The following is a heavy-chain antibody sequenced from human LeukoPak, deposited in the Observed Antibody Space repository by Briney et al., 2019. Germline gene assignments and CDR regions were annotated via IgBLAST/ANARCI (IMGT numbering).Heavy chain of an antibody. Sequence: SETLSLTCTVSGGSISSYYWSWIRQPPGKGLEWIGYIYHSGSTYYNPSLKSRVTISVDRSKNQFSLKLSSVTAADTAVYYCAREELGAGFDYWGQGTLVTVSS. J-gene: IGHJ4*02. D-gene: IGHD6-6*01. V-gene: IGHV4-59*12. CDR1: GGSISSYY. CDR2: IYHSGST. CDR3: AREELGAGFDY.